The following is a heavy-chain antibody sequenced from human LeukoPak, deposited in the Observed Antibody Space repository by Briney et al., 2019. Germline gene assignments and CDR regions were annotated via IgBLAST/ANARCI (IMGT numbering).Heavy chain of an antibody. V-gene: IGHV3-30-3*01. CDR2: ISYDGSNK. D-gene: IGHD5-12*01. J-gene: IGHJ6*02. Sequence: GGSLRLSCAASGFTFSSYAMHWVRQAPGKGLEWVSVISYDGSNKYYADSVKGRFTISRDNSKNTLYLQMNSLRAEDTAVYYCARGGGIGSYVDIVATIGYYYYGMDVWGQGTTVTVSS. CDR1: GFTFSSYA. CDR3: ARGGGIGSYVDIVATIGYYYYGMDV.